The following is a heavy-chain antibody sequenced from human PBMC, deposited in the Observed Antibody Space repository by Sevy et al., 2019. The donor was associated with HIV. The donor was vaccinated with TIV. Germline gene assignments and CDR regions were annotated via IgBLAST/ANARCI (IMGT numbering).Heavy chain of an antibody. CDR1: GFTFSNYG. Sequence: GESLKISCVASGFTFSNYGMNWIRQAPGKGLEWISFISSSSSDIYYADSVKGRFTISRDNVGNSLYLQMNSLSAEDTALYYCARVIWGSSHYDDLWGQGTLVTVSS. D-gene: IGHD3-16*02. V-gene: IGHV3-48*01. CDR2: ISSSSSDI. J-gene: IGHJ5*02. CDR3: ARVIWGSSHYDDL.